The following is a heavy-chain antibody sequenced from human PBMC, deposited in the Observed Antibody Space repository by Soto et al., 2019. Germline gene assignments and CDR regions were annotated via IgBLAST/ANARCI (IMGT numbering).Heavy chain of an antibody. J-gene: IGHJ4*02. Sequence: PGGSLRLSCAASGFTFRNAWMSWVRQAPGKGLEWVGRIKSKTDGGTTDYGAPVKGRLTISRDDSKNTLYLQMNSLRTEDTAMYYCTVYSSGLNWCQGTLVTVFS. D-gene: IGHD6-19*01. V-gene: IGHV3-15*01. CDR2: IKSKTDGGTT. CDR1: GFTFRNAW. CDR3: TVYSSGLN.